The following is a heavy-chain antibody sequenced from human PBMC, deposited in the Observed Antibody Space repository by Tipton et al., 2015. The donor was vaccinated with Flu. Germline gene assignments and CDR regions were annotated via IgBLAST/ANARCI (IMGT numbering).Heavy chain of an antibody. CDR1: GGSIISSNYF. D-gene: IGHD2-15*01. V-gene: IGHV4-39*07. CDR2: IYHGGSS. CDR3: ARVGVVEAATGWFDP. Sequence: TLSLTCTVSGGSIISSNYFWGWFRQPPGKGLEWIGTIYHGGSSYYNPSLKSRVTISVDTSTDEFSLKVTSVIAADTAVYYCARVGVVEAATGWFDPWGQGTLVTVSS. J-gene: IGHJ5*02.